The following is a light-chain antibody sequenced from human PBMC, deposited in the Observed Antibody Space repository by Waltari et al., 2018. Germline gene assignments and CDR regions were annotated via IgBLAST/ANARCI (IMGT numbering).Light chain of an antibody. CDR1: NIGSKS. CDR2: DDS. Sequence: SYVLTQPPSVSVAPGKTARITCGGNNIGSKSVHWYQQKPGQAPVLVVYDDSDRPSGMRERFSGSNSGNTATLTISRVEAGDEADYYCQVWDSSSDVVFGGGTKLTVL. V-gene: IGLV3-21*03. CDR3: QVWDSSSDVV. J-gene: IGLJ2*01.